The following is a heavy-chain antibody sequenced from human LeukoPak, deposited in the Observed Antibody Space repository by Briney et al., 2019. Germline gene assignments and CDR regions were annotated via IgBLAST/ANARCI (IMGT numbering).Heavy chain of an antibody. D-gene: IGHD5-12*01. CDR1: GYTFSSYG. V-gene: IGHV1-18*01. CDR2: ISDNSGNT. J-gene: IGHJ4*02. CDR3: ARAPEREYSGYAADY. Sequence: ASVKVSCKASGYTFSSYGICCVRQAPGQGRWWRGWISDNSGNTNSAQNLQGRVTMTTDTSTSTAYMEVRSLRSDDTAVYYCARAPEREYSGYAADYWGQGTLVTVSA.